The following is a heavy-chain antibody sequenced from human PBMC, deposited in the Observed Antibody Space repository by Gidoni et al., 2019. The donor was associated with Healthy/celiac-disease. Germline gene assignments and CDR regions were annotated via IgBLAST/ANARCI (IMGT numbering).Heavy chain of an antibody. Sequence: EVQLVESGGGLVKPGASLRLSCAASGFTFSRYGMNWVRKAPGKGLEWVSSISSSSSYIYYADSVKGRFTISRENAKNSLYLQMNSLRAEDTAVYYCARDRGIAADGILDAFDIGGQGTMVTVSS. CDR3: ARDRGIAADGILDAFDI. V-gene: IGHV3-21*01. CDR2: ISSSSSYI. J-gene: IGHJ3*02. D-gene: IGHD6-13*01. CDR1: GFTFSRYG.